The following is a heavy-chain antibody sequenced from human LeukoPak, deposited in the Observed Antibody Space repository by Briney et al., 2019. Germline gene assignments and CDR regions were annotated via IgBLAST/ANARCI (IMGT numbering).Heavy chain of an antibody. CDR3: ARVLEMGAAAGTRDDAFDI. D-gene: IGHD6-13*01. CDR2: IYHSGST. Sequence: SETLSLTCAVSGGSISSSNWWSWVRQPPGKGLEWIGEIYHSGSTNYNPSLKSRVTISVDKSKNQFSLKLSSVTAADTAVYYCARVLEMGAAAGTRDDAFDIWGQGTMVTVSS. V-gene: IGHV4-4*02. J-gene: IGHJ3*02. CDR1: GGSISSSNW.